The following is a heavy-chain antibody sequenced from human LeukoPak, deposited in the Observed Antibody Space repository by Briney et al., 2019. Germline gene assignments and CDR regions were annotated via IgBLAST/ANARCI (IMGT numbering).Heavy chain of an antibody. CDR3: AKLELLLFGPPLPDY. D-gene: IGHD3-10*01. Sequence: GGSLRLSCAASGFTFSSYAMSWVRQAPGKGLEWVSAISGSGGSTYYADSVKGRFTISRDNSKNTLYLQMNGLRAEDTAVYYCAKLELLLFGPPLPDYWGQGTLVTVSS. CDR2: ISGSGGST. CDR1: GFTFSSYA. V-gene: IGHV3-23*01. J-gene: IGHJ4*02.